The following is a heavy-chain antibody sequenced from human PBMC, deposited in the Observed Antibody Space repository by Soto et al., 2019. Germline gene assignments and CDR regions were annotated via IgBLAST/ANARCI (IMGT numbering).Heavy chain of an antibody. D-gene: IGHD6-13*01. CDR3: ARSLFIASTDTEPFDS. V-gene: IGHV3-23*01. Sequence: EVQLLESGGGLVQPGGSLTLSCAASGFTFSSYAMSWVRQAPGKGLEWVSAISGGGNDRFYADSVRGRVTISRVNSRNTLYLHMNSLRAEDTAVHYCARSLFIASTDTEPFDSWGQRTLVTVSS. CDR2: ISGGGNDR. J-gene: IGHJ4*02. CDR1: GFTFSSYA.